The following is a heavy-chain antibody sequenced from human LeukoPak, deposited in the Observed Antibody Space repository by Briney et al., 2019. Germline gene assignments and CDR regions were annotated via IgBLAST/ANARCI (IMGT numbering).Heavy chain of an antibody. D-gene: IGHD1-26*01. J-gene: IGHJ4*02. CDR3: SRESGAFSPFGY. CDR2: ISLSGVT. V-gene: IGHV4-4*02. Sequence: SEXLSLTCGVSGGSISSTNWXXWVRQPPXXXXXWIGEISLSGVTNXXXSXKXXVTMSLXRSKNHLSLTLTSVTAADTAVYYCSRESGAFSPFGYWGQGTLVTVSS. CDR1: GGSISSTNW.